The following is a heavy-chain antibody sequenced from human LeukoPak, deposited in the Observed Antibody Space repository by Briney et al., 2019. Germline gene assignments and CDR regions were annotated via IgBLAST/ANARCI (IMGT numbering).Heavy chain of an antibody. CDR1: GFTFSSYS. D-gene: IGHD5-18*01. Sequence: GSLRLSCAASGFTFSSYSMNWVRQAPGKGLEWVSSISSSSSYISYADSVKGRFTVSRDNAKNSLCLQMNSLRAEDTAMYYCARDVSGYSYGLGDYWGQGTLVTVSS. J-gene: IGHJ4*02. V-gene: IGHV3-21*01. CDR2: ISSSSSYI. CDR3: ARDVSGYSYGLGDY.